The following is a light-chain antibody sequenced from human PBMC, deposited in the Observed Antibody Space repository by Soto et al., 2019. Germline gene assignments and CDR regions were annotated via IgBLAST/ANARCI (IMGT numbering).Light chain of an antibody. J-gene: IGKJ4*01. CDR2: AAS. CDR3: QQLNSYPCLT. CDR1: QGISSY. V-gene: IGKV1-9*01. Sequence: EIQLTQSPSFLSASVGDRVTITCRASQGISSYLACYQQKPGKDPKLLIYAASTLQSGGPSRFSGGGSWTEFTLTIISLQPEDFAAYYCQQLNSYPCLTFGGGTRLEIK.